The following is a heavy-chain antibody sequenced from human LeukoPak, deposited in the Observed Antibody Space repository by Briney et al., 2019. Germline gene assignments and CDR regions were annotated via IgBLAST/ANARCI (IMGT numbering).Heavy chain of an antibody. J-gene: IGHJ3*02. V-gene: IGHV4-59*01. Sequence: SETLSLTCTVSGGSISSYYWSWIRQPPGKGLEWIGYIYYSGSTNYNPSLKSRVTISVDTSKNQFSLKLSSVTAADTAVYYCARENDYGGNSLGAFDIWGQGTMVTVSS. D-gene: IGHD4-23*01. CDR3: ARENDYGGNSLGAFDI. CDR1: GGSISSYY. CDR2: IYYSGST.